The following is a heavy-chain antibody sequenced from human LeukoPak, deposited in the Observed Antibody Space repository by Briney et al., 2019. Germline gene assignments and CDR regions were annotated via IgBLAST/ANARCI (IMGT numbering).Heavy chain of an antibody. Sequence: PGGSLRLSCAASGFTFSSYSMNWVRQAPGKGLEWVSSISSGSSYIYFADSVKGRFTISRDNAKNSLYLQMNSLRAEDTAVFYCARSAGLHYYYGMDVWGQGTTVTVSS. D-gene: IGHD6-19*01. CDR3: ARSAGLHYYYGMDV. CDR1: GFTFSSYS. CDR2: ISSGSSYI. J-gene: IGHJ6*02. V-gene: IGHV3-21*01.